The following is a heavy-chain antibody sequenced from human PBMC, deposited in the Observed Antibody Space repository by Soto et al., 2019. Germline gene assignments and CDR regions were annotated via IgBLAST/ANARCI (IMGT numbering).Heavy chain of an antibody. J-gene: IGHJ5*02. CDR2: IYSSWRT. V-gene: IGHV4-4*07. CDR3: ARGQRFSDWFDP. D-gene: IGHD3-3*01. Sequence: ASETLSLTCTVTGGTISGSYWTWIRQSAGGGLEWIGRIYSSWRTNYNPSLKSRVTISLDTSMNHFSLRLSSVTAADTAVYYCARGQRFSDWFDPWGQGTLVTVSS. CDR1: GGTISGSY.